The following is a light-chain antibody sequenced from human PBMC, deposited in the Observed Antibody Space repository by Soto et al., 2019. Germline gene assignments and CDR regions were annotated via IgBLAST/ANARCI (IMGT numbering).Light chain of an antibody. V-gene: IGLV1-44*01. CDR3: AAWDGSLNVVL. CDR2: SSN. CDR1: XSNIGTNT. J-gene: IGLJ3*02. Sequence: QSVLTQPPSASGTPGQRVTISCSGSXSNIGTNTVNWYQQFPRSAPKLLMYSSNQRPSGVPDRFSGSKSGTSASLAISGLQSEDEADYYCAAWDGSLNVVLFGGGTKVTVL.